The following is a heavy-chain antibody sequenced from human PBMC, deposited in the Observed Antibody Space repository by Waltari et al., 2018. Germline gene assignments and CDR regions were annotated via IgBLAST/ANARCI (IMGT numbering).Heavy chain of an antibody. CDR2: IYTSGST. CDR1: GGSISSGSYY. J-gene: IGHJ4*02. Sequence: QVQLQESGPGLVKPSQTLSLTCTVSGGSISSGSYYWSWIRQPAGKGLEWIGRIYTSGSTNYTPSLKSRVTISVDTSKNQFSLKLSSVTAADTAVYYCARDPYYWGQGTLVTVSS. CDR3: ARDPYY. V-gene: IGHV4-61*02.